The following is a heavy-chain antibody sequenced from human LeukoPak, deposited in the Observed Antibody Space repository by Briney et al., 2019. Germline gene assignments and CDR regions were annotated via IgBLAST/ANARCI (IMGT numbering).Heavy chain of an antibody. CDR3: ARGFRDTAMFLDY. J-gene: IGHJ4*02. CDR1: GFTFDDYA. D-gene: IGHD5-18*01. V-gene: IGHV3-9*01. Sequence: GRSLRLSCAASGFTFDDYAMHWVRQAPGKGLEWVSGISWNSGSIGYADSVKGRFTISRDNAKKSLYLQLNSLRAEDTAVYYCARGFRDTAMFLDYWGQGTLVTVSS. CDR2: ISWNSGSI.